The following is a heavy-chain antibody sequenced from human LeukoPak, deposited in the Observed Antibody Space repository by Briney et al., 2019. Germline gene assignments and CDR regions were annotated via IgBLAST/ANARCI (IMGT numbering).Heavy chain of an antibody. D-gene: IGHD3-22*01. CDR1: GFTFSSYW. J-gene: IGHJ4*02. CDR3: ARDGNYYDTSGYYHIDY. Sequence: GGSLRLSCAASGFTFSSYWMSWVRQAPGKGLEWVANIKQDGSEKYYVDSVKGRFTISRDNAKNSLYLQMNSLRAEDTAVYYCARDGNYYDTSGYYHIDYWGQGTLVTVSS. CDR2: IKQDGSEK. V-gene: IGHV3-7*01.